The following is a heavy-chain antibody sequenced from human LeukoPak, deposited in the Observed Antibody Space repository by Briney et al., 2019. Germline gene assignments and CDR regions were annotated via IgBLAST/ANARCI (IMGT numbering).Heavy chain of an antibody. J-gene: IGHJ4*02. V-gene: IGHV3-23*01. CDR2: ISGSGGST. CDR3: ANDPVVPAAIRPPDLDY. Sequence: GGSLRLSCAASGYTFSSYAMSWVRQAPGKGLEWVSAISGSGGSTYYADSVKGRFTISRDNSKNTLYLQMNSLRAEDTAVYYCANDPVVPAAIRPPDLDYWGQGTLVTVSS. D-gene: IGHD2-2*02. CDR1: GYTFSSYA.